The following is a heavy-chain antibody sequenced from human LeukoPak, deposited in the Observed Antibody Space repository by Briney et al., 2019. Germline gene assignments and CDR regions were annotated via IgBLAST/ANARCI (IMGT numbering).Heavy chain of an antibody. V-gene: IGHV5-51*01. J-gene: IGHJ5*02. D-gene: IGHD7-27*01. CDR1: GSRFTSYW. CDR3: ARLTGDPGWFDP. Sequence: GGSLQISCQGSGSRFTSYWIGWVRQLHGKGLEWMGIIYPGDSDTRYSPSFQGQVTISADKSISTAYLQWSSLKASDTAMYYCARLTGDPGWFDPWGQGTLVTVSS. CDR2: IYPGDSDT.